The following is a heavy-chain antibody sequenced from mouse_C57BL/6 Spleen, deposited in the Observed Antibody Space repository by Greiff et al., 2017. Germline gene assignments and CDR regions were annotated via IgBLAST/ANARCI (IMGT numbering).Heavy chain of an antibody. Sequence: QVQLQQPGTELVKPGASVKLSCKASGYTFTSYWMHWVKQRPGQGLEWIGNINPSNGGTNYNEKFKSKATLTVDKSSSTAYMQLRSLTSEDSAVYYGAREGLGGRGGFAYWGQGTLVTVSA. V-gene: IGHV1-53*01. CDR3: AREGLGGRGGFAY. CDR1: GYTFTSYW. J-gene: IGHJ3*01. CDR2: INPSNGGT. D-gene: IGHD1-1*02.